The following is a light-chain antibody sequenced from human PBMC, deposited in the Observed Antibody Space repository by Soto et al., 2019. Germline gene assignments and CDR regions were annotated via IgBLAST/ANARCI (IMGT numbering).Light chain of an antibody. Sequence: QSVLTQPPSASGTPGQRVTISCSGSSSNIGSNTVNWYQQLPGTAPKLLIYSNNQRPSGFPDRFSGSKSGTSASLAISGLQSEDEADYYCAAWDDSLNAWVFGGGTKVTVL. V-gene: IGLV1-44*01. CDR2: SNN. CDR1: SSNIGSNT. J-gene: IGLJ3*02. CDR3: AAWDDSLNAWV.